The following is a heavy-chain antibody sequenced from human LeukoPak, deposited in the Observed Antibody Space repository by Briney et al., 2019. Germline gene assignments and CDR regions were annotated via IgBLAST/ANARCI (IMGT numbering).Heavy chain of an antibody. CDR3: ARNYGDLDY. J-gene: IGHJ4*02. CDR2: ISTTGSTI. CDR1: GFTFSSYW. V-gene: IGHV3-48*02. Sequence: PAGGSLRLSCAASGFTFSSYWMHWVRQAPGKGLEWVSYISTTGSTIYYADSVKGRFTISRDNAKNSLYLQMNSLRDEDTAVYYCARNYGDLDYWGQGTLVTVSS. D-gene: IGHD4-17*01.